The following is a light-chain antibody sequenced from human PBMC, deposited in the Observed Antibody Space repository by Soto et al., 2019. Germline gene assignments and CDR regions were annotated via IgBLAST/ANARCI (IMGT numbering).Light chain of an antibody. CDR3: QQYNSYPWT. Sequence: EIVLTQSPATLSLSPGERATLSCRASQSVSSYLAWYQQKPGQAPRLLIYDASNRATGIPARFSGSGSGTDFTLTISSLEPEDFAVYYCQQYNSYPWTFGQGTKV. J-gene: IGKJ1*01. CDR2: DAS. V-gene: IGKV3-11*01. CDR1: QSVSSY.